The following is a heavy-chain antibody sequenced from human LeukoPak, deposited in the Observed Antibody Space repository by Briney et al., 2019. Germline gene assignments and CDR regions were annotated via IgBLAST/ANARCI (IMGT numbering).Heavy chain of an antibody. V-gene: IGHV1-2*02. D-gene: IGHD3-10*01. J-gene: IGHJ3*02. CDR3: ARNIWFGESADAFDI. Sequence: ASVKVSCKASGYTFTGYYMHWVRQAPGQGLEWMGWINPNSGGTNYAQKFQGRVTMTRDKTIRTAYMELSRLTSDDTAVYYCARNIWFGESADAFDIWGQGTMVTVSS. CDR1: GYTFTGYY. CDR2: INPNSGGT.